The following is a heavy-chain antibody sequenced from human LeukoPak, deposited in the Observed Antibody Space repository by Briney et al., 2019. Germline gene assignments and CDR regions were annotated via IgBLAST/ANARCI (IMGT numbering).Heavy chain of an antibody. Sequence: ASVNVSCKVSGYTLTGLSMHWVRQAPGKGLEWMGGFDPEDGETIYAQKFQGRVTMTEDTSTDTAYMELSSLRSEDTAVYYCATXXVVPAAMRLYYFDYMDVWGKGTTVTVSS. CDR3: ATXXVVPAAMRLYYFDYMDV. J-gene: IGHJ6*03. CDR2: FDPEDGET. D-gene: IGHD2-2*01. V-gene: IGHV1-24*01. CDR1: GYTLTGLS.